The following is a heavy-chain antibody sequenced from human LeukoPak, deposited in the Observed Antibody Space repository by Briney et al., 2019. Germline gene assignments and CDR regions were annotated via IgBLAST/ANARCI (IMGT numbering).Heavy chain of an antibody. D-gene: IGHD4-17*01. CDR3: ARDLFGDLRSDDAFDI. CDR2: IYTSGST. Sequence: PSETLSLTCTVSGGSISSYYWSWIRQPAGKGLEWIGRIYTSGSTNYNPSLKSRVTMSVDTSKNQFSLKLSSVTATDTAVHYCARDLFGDLRSDDAFDIWGQGTMVTVSS. J-gene: IGHJ3*02. CDR1: GGSISSYY. V-gene: IGHV4-4*07.